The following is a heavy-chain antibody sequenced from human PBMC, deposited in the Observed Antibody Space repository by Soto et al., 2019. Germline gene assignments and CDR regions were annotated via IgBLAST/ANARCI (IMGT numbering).Heavy chain of an antibody. CDR3: ARLYRYIGDNPYYFDY. V-gene: IGHV4-39*01. J-gene: IGHJ4*02. Sequence: SETLSLTCTVSGGSISSSSYYWGWIRQPPGKGLEWIGSIHYSGSTYYNSSLKSRVTISVDTSKNQFSLKLSSVTAADTAVYNCARLYRYIGDNPYYFDYWGQGTLVTVSS. CDR1: GGSISSSSYY. CDR2: IHYSGST. D-gene: IGHD5-18*01.